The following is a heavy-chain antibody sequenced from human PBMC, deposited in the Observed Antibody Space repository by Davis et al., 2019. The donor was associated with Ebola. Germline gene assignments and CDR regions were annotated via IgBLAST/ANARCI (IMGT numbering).Heavy chain of an antibody. J-gene: IGHJ4*02. Sequence: SVKVSCKASGYTFTSYGISWVRQAPGQGLEWMGGIIPIFGTANYAQKFQGRVTITADESTSTAYMELRSLRSDDTAVYYCARDGIIPSRRYDFWSGYRFDYWGQGTLVTVSS. CDR3: ARDGIIPSRRYDFWSGYRFDY. D-gene: IGHD3-3*01. CDR2: IIPIFGTA. V-gene: IGHV1-69*13. CDR1: GYTFTSYG.